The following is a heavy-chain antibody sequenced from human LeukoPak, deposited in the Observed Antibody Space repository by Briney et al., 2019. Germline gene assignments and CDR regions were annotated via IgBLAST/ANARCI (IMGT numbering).Heavy chain of an antibody. CDR1: GYTFTGYH. V-gene: IGHV1-2*02. CDR2: INPNSGGT. CDR3: ARDALRFLEWLPTYYYYYMDA. J-gene: IGHJ6*03. D-gene: IGHD3-3*01. Sequence: ASVNVSCKASGYTFTGYHMHWVRQAPGQGLEWMGWINPNSGGTNYAQKFQGRVTMTRDTSISTAYMELSRLRSDDTAVYYCARDALRFLEWLPTYYYYYMDAWGKGTTVTVSS.